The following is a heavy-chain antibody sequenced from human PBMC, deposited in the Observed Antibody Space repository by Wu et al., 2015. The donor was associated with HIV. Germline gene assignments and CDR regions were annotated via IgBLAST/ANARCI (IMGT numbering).Heavy chain of an antibody. CDR3: ASLPIYRIVGSNEDQNWYFDL. CDR1: GDGFTSYA. Sequence: QVHLVQFGGEVKKPGSSVKVTCKASGDGFTSYAVSWVRQGPGQGLEWMGGINPLFGTTKIAQKFQGRLTITTDELRTTAYMELSSLKSEDTAVYYCASLPIYRIVGSNEDQNWYFDLWGRGTLVSVSS. CDR2: INPLFGTT. V-gene: IGHV1-69*05. J-gene: IGHJ2*01. D-gene: IGHD3-16*01.